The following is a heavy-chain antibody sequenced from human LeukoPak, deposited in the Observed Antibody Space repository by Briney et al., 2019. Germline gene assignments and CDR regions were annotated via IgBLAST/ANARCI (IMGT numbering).Heavy chain of an antibody. D-gene: IGHD3-10*01. CDR3: ARGRGDDYAYRYYMDV. V-gene: IGHV4-61*10. CDR2: IYTSGST. J-gene: IGHJ6*03. Sequence: PSETLSLTCTVSGGSISSGSYYWSWIRQPAGKGLEWIVCIYTSGSTNYNPSLKSRVTISVDTSKNQFSLKLSSVTAADTAVYYCARGRGDDYAYRYYMDVWGKGTTVTVSS. CDR1: GGSISSGSYY.